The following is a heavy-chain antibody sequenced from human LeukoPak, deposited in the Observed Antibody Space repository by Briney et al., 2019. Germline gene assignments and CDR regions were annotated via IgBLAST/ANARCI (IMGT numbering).Heavy chain of an antibody. Sequence: SVKVSCKASGYTFTSYDINWVRQATGQGLEWMGRIIPILGIANYAQKFQGRVTITADKSTSTAYMELSSLRSEDTAVYYCAREAVPYSSGWYSWFDPWGQGTLVTVSS. V-gene: IGHV1-69*04. CDR1: GYTFTSYD. CDR3: AREAVPYSSGWYSWFDP. D-gene: IGHD6-19*01. CDR2: IIPILGIA. J-gene: IGHJ5*02.